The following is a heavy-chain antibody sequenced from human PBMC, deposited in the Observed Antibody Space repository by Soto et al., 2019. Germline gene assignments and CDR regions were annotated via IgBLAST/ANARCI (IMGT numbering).Heavy chain of an antibody. J-gene: IGHJ5*02. CDR2: IYYSGST. CDR1: GGSISSGGYY. Sequence: QVQLQESGPGLVKPSQTLSLTCTVSGGSISSGGYYWSWIRQHPGKGLEWIGYIYYSGSTYYNPSLKRRVTKSVHTSKNQFSLKRSSVTAADTAVYYCARAISSSWEWRWFDPWGQGTLVTVSS. CDR3: ARAISSSWEWRWFDP. V-gene: IGHV4-31*03. D-gene: IGHD6-13*01.